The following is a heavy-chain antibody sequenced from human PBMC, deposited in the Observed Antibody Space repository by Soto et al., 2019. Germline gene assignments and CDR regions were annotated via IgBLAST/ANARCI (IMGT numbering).Heavy chain of an antibody. V-gene: IGHV4-30-4*01. CDR1: GGSVGSGEYY. CDR2: IYDSGIT. J-gene: IGHJ3*01. CDR3: ARDVAHGYTENV. Sequence: QVQLQESGPGLVKPSQTLSLACTVSGGSVGSGEYYYSWIRQPPGKGLEWIGYIYDSGITNYTPSLKGRVAMSLARSNNHVPLKLSSVTAADTAVYFCARDVAHGYTENVWGQGTMVTVSS. D-gene: IGHD5-18*01.